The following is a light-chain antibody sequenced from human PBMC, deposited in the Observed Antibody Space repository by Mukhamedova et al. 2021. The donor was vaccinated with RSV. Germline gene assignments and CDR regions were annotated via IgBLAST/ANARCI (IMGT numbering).Light chain of an antibody. V-gene: IGLV1-40*01. Sequence: LLIFSNNDRPSGVPDRFSASRSGTSASLAITGLQTEDEAEYYCQSYDNSLIGPYVFGTGTKV. J-gene: IGLJ1*01. CDR2: SNN. CDR3: QSYDNSLIGPYV.